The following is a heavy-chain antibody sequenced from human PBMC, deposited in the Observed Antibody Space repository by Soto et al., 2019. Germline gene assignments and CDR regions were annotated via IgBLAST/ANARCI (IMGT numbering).Heavy chain of an antibody. CDR2: IYSSGST. CDR3: ARLNYGSGSYYWFDP. D-gene: IGHD3-10*01. V-gene: IGHV4-4*09. CDR1: GGSISSYY. J-gene: IGHJ5*02. Sequence: QVQLQQSGPGLVKPSETLSLTCSVSGGSISSYYWSWIRQSPGKGLEWIGYIYSSGSTNYNPSLKSRVTISVDTSKNQFSLKLTSMTAADTAMYYCARLNYGSGSYYWFDPWGQGTLVTVSS.